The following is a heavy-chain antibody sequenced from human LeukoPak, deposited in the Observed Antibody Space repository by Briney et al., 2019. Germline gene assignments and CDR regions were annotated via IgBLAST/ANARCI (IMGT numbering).Heavy chain of an antibody. CDR3: ARGTMVRGVTFDY. CDR2: ISSNGGST. Sequence: TGGSLRLSCAASGFTFSSYAMHWVRQAPGKGLEYVSAISSNGGSTYYANSLKGRFTISRDNSKNTLYLQMGSLRAEDMAVYYCARGTMVRGVTFDYWGQGTLVTVSS. D-gene: IGHD3-10*01. V-gene: IGHV3-64*01. CDR1: GFTFSSYA. J-gene: IGHJ4*02.